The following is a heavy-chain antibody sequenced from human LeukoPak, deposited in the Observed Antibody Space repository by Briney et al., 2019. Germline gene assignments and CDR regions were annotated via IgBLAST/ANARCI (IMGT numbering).Heavy chain of an antibody. CDR1: GGSISSYY. Sequence: PSETLSLTCTVSGGSISSYYWSWIRQPPGKGLQWIGYIHFSGGTKYNPSLKNRVTITVDTSQDQFSLNLTSVTAADTAVYYCVRQGSGTYWDRNFQHWDQGTLVIVSS. J-gene: IGHJ1*01. CDR3: VRQGSGTYWDRNFQH. CDR2: IHFSGGT. D-gene: IGHD1-26*01. V-gene: IGHV4-59*08.